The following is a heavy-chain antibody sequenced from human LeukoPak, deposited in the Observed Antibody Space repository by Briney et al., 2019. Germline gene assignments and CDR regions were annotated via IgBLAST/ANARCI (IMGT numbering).Heavy chain of an antibody. CDR3: ASKSTVSNYYYYMDV. Sequence: GGSLRLSCAASGFTFSDYYMSWIRQAPGKGLEWVSYISSSGSTIYYADSVKGRFTISRDNAKNSLYLQMNSLRAEDTAVYYCASKSTVSNYYYYMDVWGKGTTVTVSS. CDR1: GFTFSDYY. J-gene: IGHJ6*03. CDR2: ISSSGSTI. D-gene: IGHD4-11*01. V-gene: IGHV3-11*01.